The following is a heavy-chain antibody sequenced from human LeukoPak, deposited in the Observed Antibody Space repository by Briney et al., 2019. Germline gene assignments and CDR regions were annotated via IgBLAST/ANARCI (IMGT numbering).Heavy chain of an antibody. Sequence: KPSETLSLTCTVSGGSISSYYWSWIRQPAGKGLEWIGRIYTSGSTNYNPSLKSRVTMSVDTSKNQFSLKLSSVTAADTAVYYCARLGGSCYSQCNYYYYMDVWGKGTTVTVSS. CDR2: IYTSGST. CDR3: ARLGGSCYSQCNYYYYMDV. D-gene: IGHD3-16*01. J-gene: IGHJ6*03. CDR1: GGSISSYY. V-gene: IGHV4-4*07.